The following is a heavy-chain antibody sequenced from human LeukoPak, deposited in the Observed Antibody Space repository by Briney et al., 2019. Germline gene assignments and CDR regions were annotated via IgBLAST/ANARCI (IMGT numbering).Heavy chain of an antibody. CDR1: GFTFSNAW. Sequence: SGGSLRLSCTASGFTFSNAWMSWVRQAPGKGLEWVSYISSTASSIYYADSVKGRFTISRDNAKNSLYLQMNSLRAEDTAVYYCARDVTYHGGDWFDPWGQGTLVTVSS. V-gene: IGHV3-11*04. CDR3: ARDVTYHGGDWFDP. CDR2: ISSTASSI. J-gene: IGHJ5*02. D-gene: IGHD4-23*01.